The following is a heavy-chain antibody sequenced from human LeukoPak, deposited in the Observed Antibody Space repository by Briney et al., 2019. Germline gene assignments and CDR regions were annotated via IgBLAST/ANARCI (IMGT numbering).Heavy chain of an antibody. V-gene: IGHV4-4*02. CDR2: IHRDGRT. Sequence: SGTLSLTCAVSGVSISSTEWWIWVRQPPGQGREWIGEIHRDGRTKYHTSLWRRVAMSIDYSKNQISLRVYSETAADTAIYYCARTEAFCSDTSCSNWFDPWGQGTLVTVSS. J-gene: IGHJ5*02. CDR1: GVSISSTEW. CDR3: ARTEAFCSDTSCSNWFDP. D-gene: IGHD2-2*01.